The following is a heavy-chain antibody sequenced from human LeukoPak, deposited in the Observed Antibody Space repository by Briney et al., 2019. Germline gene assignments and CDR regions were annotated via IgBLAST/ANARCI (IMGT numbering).Heavy chain of an antibody. V-gene: IGHV1-18*01. Sequence: ASVKVSCKASGYTFTSYGISWVRQAPGQGLEWMGWISAYNGNTNYAQKLQGRVTMTTDTSTSTAYMELRSLRSDDTAVYYCAREGTYYYGSGSYGRYMDVWGKGTTVTISS. CDR2: ISAYNGNT. D-gene: IGHD3-10*01. CDR3: AREGTYYYGSGSYGRYMDV. CDR1: GYTFTSYG. J-gene: IGHJ6*03.